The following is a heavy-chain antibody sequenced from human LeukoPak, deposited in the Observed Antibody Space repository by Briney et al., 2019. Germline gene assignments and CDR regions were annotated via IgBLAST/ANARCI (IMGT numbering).Heavy chain of an antibody. V-gene: IGHV3-30*03. D-gene: IGHD4-17*01. Sequence: PGGSLRLSCAASGFTFSSYVMHWVRQAPGKGLEWVALISSDENNKYHADSVKGRFTISRDNSKNTLFLQMNSLRPEDTAVYYCARGPMTTVTHEAFDIWGQGTMVTVSS. CDR2: ISSDENNK. J-gene: IGHJ3*02. CDR3: ARGPMTTVTHEAFDI. CDR1: GFTFSSYV.